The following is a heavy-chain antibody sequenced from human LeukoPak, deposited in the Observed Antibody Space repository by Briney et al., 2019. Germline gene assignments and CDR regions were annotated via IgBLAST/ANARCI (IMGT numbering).Heavy chain of an antibody. CDR1: GYTFTGYY. V-gene: IGHV1-2*02. CDR3: ASSGYDFWSGYYDY. J-gene: IGHJ4*02. D-gene: IGHD3-3*01. Sequence: GASVKVSCKASGYTFTGYYMHWVRQAPGQGLEWMGWINPNSGGTNYAKKFQGRVTMTRDTSISTAYMELSRLRSDDTAVYYCASSGYDFWSGYYDYWGQGTLVTVSS. CDR2: INPNSGGT.